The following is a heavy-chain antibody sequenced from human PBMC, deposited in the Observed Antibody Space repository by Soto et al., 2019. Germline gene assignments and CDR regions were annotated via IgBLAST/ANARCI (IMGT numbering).Heavy chain of an antibody. CDR3: TKTPPRTSATAYYFDY. J-gene: IGHJ4*02. D-gene: IGHD2-21*01. V-gene: IGHV1-69*13. CDR2: IIPIFATS. CDR1: GDTFSSYA. Sequence: SVKVSCKASGDTFSSYAISWVRQAPGQGLEWMGGIIPIFATSNYAEKFQGRVTITADESTNTAYMELSSLRSDDTAVYYCTKTPPRTSATAYYFDYWGQGTLVT.